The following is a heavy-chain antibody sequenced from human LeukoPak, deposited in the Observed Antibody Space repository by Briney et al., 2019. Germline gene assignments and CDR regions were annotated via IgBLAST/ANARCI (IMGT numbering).Heavy chain of an antibody. CDR3: AKSSLSGYDSNIDY. J-gene: IGHJ4*02. CDR2: ISWNSGSI. CDR1: GFTFDDYA. V-gene: IGHV3-9*01. D-gene: IGHD5-12*01. Sequence: GRSLRLSCAASGFTFDDYAMHWVRQAPEKGLEWVSGISWNSGSIGYADSVKGRFTISRDNAKNSLYLQMNSLRAEDTALYYCAKSSLSGYDSNIDYWGQGTLVTVSS.